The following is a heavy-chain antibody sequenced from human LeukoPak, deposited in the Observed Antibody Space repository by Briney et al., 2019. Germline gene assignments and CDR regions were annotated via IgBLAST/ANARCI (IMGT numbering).Heavy chain of an antibody. CDR2: MNPNSGNT. CDR3: ARGRSGSWGY. D-gene: IGHD1-26*01. J-gene: IGHJ4*02. Sequence: ASVKVSCKASGYTFTSYDINWVRQAPGQGLEWMGWMNPNSGNTCYAQKFQGRVTMTRNNSISTAYMELSSLRSEDTAVYYCARGRSGSWGYWGQGTLVTVSS. CDR1: GYTFTSYD. V-gene: IGHV1-8*02.